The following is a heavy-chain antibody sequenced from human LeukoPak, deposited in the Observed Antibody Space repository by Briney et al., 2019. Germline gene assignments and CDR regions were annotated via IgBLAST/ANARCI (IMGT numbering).Heavy chain of an antibody. D-gene: IGHD6-19*01. CDR1: GYSFTRYW. CDR2: IDPSDSYT. J-gene: IGHJ6*04. Sequence: GESLKISCKGSGYSFTRYWISSVRQMPGKGLEWMGRIDPSDSYTNYSPSFQGHVTISADKSISTAYLQWSSLKASDTAMYYCATFSSGWLHGMDVWGKGTTVTVSS. CDR3: ATFSSGWLHGMDV. V-gene: IGHV5-10-1*01.